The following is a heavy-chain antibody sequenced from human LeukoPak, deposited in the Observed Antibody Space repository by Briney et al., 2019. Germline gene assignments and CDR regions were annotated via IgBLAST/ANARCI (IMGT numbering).Heavy chain of an antibody. J-gene: IGHJ4*02. CDR2: INPNSGGT. CDR1: GYTFTDYY. V-gene: IGHV1-2*02. Sequence: GASVKVSCKASGYTFTDYYMHWVRQAPGQGLEWMGWINPNSGGTNYAQKFQGRVTMTRDTSISTAYMELSRLRSDDTAVYYCARDKNFRGYSYGRFDYWGQGTLVTVSS. D-gene: IGHD5-18*01. CDR3: ARDKNFRGYSYGRFDY.